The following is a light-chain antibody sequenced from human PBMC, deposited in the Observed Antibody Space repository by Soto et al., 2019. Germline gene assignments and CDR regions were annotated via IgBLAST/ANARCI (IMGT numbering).Light chain of an antibody. V-gene: IGLV2-14*01. Sequence: QSVLTQPASVSGSPGQSITISCTGTSSDDGGYNYVSWYQQHPGKAPKLMIYDVSNRPSGVSNRFSGSKSGNTASLTISGLQAEDEADYYCSSYTSSSPPVVFGGGTKLTVL. CDR3: SSYTSSSPPVV. CDR1: SSDDGGYNY. CDR2: DVS. J-gene: IGLJ2*01.